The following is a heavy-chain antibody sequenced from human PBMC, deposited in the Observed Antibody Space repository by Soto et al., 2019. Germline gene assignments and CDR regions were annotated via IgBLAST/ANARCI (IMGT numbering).Heavy chain of an antibody. J-gene: IGHJ4*02. Sequence: SETLSLTCTVSGGSISSYYWSWIRQPPGKGLEWIGYIYYSGSTNYNPSLKSRVTISVDTSKNQFSLKLSSVTAADTAVYYCARDSGSSGWGIQKEGFDYWGQGTLVTVSS. V-gene: IGHV4-59*01. D-gene: IGHD6-19*01. CDR2: IYYSGST. CDR1: GGSISSYY. CDR3: ARDSGSSGWGIQKEGFDY.